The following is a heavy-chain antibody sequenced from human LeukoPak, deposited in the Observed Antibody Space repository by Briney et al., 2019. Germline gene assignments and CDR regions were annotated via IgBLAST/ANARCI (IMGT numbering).Heavy chain of an antibody. D-gene: IGHD3-10*01. CDR1: GFTFSSYW. CDR3: AKAATYFYGSVTYDWFES. V-gene: IGHV3-7*01. Sequence: GGSLRLSCAASGFTFSSYWMSWVRQAPGKGLEWVANIKQDGSEKYYVDSVKGRFTISRDNGKSTIYLQMNSLRVDDTAIYYCAKAATYFYGSVTYDWFESWGQGTLVTVSS. CDR2: IKQDGSEK. J-gene: IGHJ5*01.